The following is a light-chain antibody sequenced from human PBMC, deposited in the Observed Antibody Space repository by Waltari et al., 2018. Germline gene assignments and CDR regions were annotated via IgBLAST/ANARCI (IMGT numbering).Light chain of an antibody. CDR3: QVWDDVTDSGV. CDR2: YDS. Sequence: YVLTQPPSVSVDPGTTARLTGGGDNLGSKSVNWYQQKPGQAPVLVMFYDSDRPSEIPERFSGSNSGNTATLTISWVEAGDEADYHCQVWDDVTDSGVFGGGTKLTVL. V-gene: IGLV3-21*04. J-gene: IGLJ3*02. CDR1: NLGSKS.